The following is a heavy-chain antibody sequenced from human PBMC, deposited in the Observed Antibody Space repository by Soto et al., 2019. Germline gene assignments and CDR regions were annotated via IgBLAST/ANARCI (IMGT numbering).Heavy chain of an antibody. D-gene: IGHD3-22*01. CDR2: IKHDGNEK. Sequence: PGGSLRLSCTASGFTFSSCGIHWVRHTPGKGLEWVANIKHDGNEKYYADSVKGRFTVSRDNVKNFLHLQMSSLRGDDTGVYFCVRATLSWGHYYFRGLDVWGQGTTVTV. V-gene: IGHV3-7*01. CDR1: GFTFSSCG. CDR3: VRATLSWGHYYFRGLDV. J-gene: IGHJ6*02.